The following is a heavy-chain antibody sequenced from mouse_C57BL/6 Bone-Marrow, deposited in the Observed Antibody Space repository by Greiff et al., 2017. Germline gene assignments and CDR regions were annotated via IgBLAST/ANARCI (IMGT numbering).Heavy chain of an antibody. J-gene: IGHJ4*01. CDR1: GFTFSDYG. Sequence: EVKLEESGGGLVTPGGSLKLSCAASGFTFSDYGMHWVRQAPEKGLEWVAYISRGSSTIYYADTVKGRFTITRDNAKNTLFLQLTSLRSEDTAMYYCARRSHCGSMYYGGQGTSVTVSS. V-gene: IGHV5-17*01. CDR3: ARRSHCGSMYY. D-gene: IGHD6-2*01. CDR2: ISRGSSTI.